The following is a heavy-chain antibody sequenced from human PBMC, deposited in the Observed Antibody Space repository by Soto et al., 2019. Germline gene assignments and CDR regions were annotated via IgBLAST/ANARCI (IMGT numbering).Heavy chain of an antibody. Sequence: QVQLVQSGAEVKKPGSSVKVSCKASGGTFSSYAISWVRQAPGQGLEWMGGIIPIFGTANYAQKVQGGVTITADESTSTAYMELSSPRSEDTAVYYCARESRYCSGGSCYFLPGIDYWGQGTLVTVSS. J-gene: IGHJ4*02. V-gene: IGHV1-69*12. CDR3: ARESRYCSGGSCYFLPGIDY. D-gene: IGHD2-15*01. CDR1: GGTFSSYA. CDR2: IIPIFGTA.